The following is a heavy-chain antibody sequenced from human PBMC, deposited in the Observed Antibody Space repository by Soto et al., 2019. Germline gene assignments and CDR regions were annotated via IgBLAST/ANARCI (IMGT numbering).Heavy chain of an antibody. V-gene: IGHV3-48*01. D-gene: IGHD6-6*01. CDR2: ISSSSSTI. CDR1: GFTFSSYS. J-gene: IGHJ4*02. Sequence: GGSLRLSCAASGFTFSSYSMNWVRQAPGKGLEWVSYISSSSSTIYYADSVKGRFTISRDNAKNSLYLQMNSLRAEDTAVYYCARDFVAARPRNWGQGTLVTVSS. CDR3: ARDFVAARPRN.